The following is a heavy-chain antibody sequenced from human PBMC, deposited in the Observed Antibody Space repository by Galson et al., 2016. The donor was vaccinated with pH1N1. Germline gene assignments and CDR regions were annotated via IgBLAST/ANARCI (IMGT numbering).Heavy chain of an antibody. Sequence: SLRLSCAASGSNSDYNMNWVRLAPRKGLEWVSSISGSGGRKHYADSVQGRFTISKDTSKNTVYLQMHSLRAEDTGLYYCAKGGYGDYGLDVFDIWGQGIMVTVSS. CDR3: AKGGYGDYGLDVFDI. CDR1: GSNSDYN. CDR2: ISGSGGRK. J-gene: IGHJ3*02. D-gene: IGHD4-17*01. V-gene: IGHV3-23*01.